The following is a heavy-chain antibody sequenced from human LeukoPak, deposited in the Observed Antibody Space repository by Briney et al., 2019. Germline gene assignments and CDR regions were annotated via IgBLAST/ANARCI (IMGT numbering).Heavy chain of an antibody. CDR3: ARDRRCGGSCYHFDF. Sequence: GGSLRLSCAASGFTLSNYWMMWVRQAPGKGLEWVANIKQEGSEKYYVDSVKGRFTISRHNAKNSPYRQINSLTAEDTAVYYCARDRRCGGSCYHFDFWGEGTRVTVPS. D-gene: IGHD2-15*01. J-gene: IGHJ4*02. CDR2: IKQEGSEK. CDR1: GFTLSNYW. V-gene: IGHV3-7*01.